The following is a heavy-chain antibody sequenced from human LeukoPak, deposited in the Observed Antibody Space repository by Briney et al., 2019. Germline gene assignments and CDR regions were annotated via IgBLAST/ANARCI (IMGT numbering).Heavy chain of an antibody. J-gene: IGHJ4*02. V-gene: IGHV3-30*03. CDR1: GFPFNDYV. Sequence: GGSLRLSCTVSGFPFNDYVIHWVRQAPGKGLEWVAVTSADERIKIYNDSVRGRFTISRDNSKNTQYLQMNSLRVEDTAVYYCARDPVLGAPDYLDYWGRGALVSVSS. D-gene: IGHD1-26*01. CDR2: TSADERIK. CDR3: ARDPVLGAPDYLDY.